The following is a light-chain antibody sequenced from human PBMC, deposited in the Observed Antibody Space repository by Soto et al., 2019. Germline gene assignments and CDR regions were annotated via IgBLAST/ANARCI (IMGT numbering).Light chain of an antibody. Sequence: QSALTQPASVSGSPGQSITISCNGTSSDVGGYNYVSWYQQHPGKAPKFMIYDVSNRPSGVSTRFSGSKSGNTASLTISGLQAEDEADYYCNSYTTSNTRQIVFGTGTKLTVL. V-gene: IGLV2-14*01. CDR1: SSDVGGYNY. CDR2: DVS. J-gene: IGLJ1*01. CDR3: NSYTTSNTRQIV.